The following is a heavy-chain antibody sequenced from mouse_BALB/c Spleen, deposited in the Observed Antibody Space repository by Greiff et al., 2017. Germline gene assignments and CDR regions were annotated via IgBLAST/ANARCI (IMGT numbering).Heavy chain of an antibody. J-gene: IGHJ2*01. CDR3: ARDGRGGDY. CDR2: ISDGGSYT. D-gene: IGHD6-1*01. V-gene: IGHV5-4*02. Sequence: DVQLVESGGGLVKPGGSLKLSCAASGFTFSDYYMYWVRQTPEKRLEWVATISDGGSYTYYPDSVKGRFTISRDNAKNNLYLQMSSLKSEDTAMYYCARDGRGGDYWGQGTTLTVSS. CDR1: GFTFSDYY.